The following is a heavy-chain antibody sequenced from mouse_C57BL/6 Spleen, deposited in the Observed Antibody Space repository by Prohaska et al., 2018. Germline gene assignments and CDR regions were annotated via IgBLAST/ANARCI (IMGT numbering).Heavy chain of an antibody. CDR2: IYPGDGDT. CDR1: SYW. J-gene: IGHJ1*03. Sequence: SYWMNWVKQRPGKGLEWIGQIYPGDGDTNYNGKFKGKATLTADNSSSTAYMQLRSLTSEDTAVYYCARSDGYHWYFDVWGTGTTVTVSS. V-gene: IGHV1-80*01. CDR3: ARSDGYHWYFDV. D-gene: IGHD2-3*01.